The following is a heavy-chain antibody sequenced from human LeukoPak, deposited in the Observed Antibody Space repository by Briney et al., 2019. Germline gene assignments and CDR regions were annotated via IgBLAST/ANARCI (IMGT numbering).Heavy chain of an antibody. CDR1: GFTFTDYS. V-gene: IGHV3-21*01. CDR3: ARDGSDFYHYYYMDV. J-gene: IGHJ6*03. CDR2: ISTVSTYT. D-gene: IGHD2/OR15-2a*01. Sequence: GGSLTLSCAPSGFTFTDYSMNWVRQAPGKGLEWVAHISTVSTYTHYTDSVKGRFTISRDNRKNLLYLQMSSLGAEDTAVYYCARDGSDFYHYYYMDVWGKGTTVTVSS.